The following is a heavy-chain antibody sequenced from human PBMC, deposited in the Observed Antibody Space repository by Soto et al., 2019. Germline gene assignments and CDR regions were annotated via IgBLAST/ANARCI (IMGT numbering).Heavy chain of an antibody. CDR1: GGSISSVTSY. Sequence: SETLSLTCTVSGGSISSVTSYWFWIRQRPGKGLEWIGYIYYSGSTNYTPSLKSRVTISVDTSKNQFSLKLTSVTAADTAVYYCARSRYTSGWWTPPFDYWGQGTLVTVSS. D-gene: IGHD6-19*01. J-gene: IGHJ4*02. V-gene: IGHV4-61*01. CDR3: ARSRYTSGWWTPPFDY. CDR2: IYYSGST.